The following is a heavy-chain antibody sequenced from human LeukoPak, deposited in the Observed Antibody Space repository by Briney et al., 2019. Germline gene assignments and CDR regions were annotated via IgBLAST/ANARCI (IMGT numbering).Heavy chain of an antibody. V-gene: IGHV3-11*06. CDR2: ISSSSSYT. CDR1: GFTFSDYY. CDR3: AKGKDYYDSSGYYAVLGEYYESY. Sequence: GGSLRLSCAASGFTFSDYYMSWIRQAPGKGLEWVSYISSSSSYTNYADSVKGRFTISRDNAKNSLYLQMNSLRAEDTAVYYCAKGKDYYDSSGYYAVLGEYYESYWGQGNLGSVSS. D-gene: IGHD3-22*01. J-gene: IGHJ4*02.